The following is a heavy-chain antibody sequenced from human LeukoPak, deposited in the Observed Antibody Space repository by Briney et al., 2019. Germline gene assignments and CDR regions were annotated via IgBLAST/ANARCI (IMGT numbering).Heavy chain of an antibody. CDR2: IYYTGST. CDR3: ARHTYARPFDF. V-gene: IGHV4-39*01. CDR1: GGSISSAYYS. J-gene: IGHJ4*02. D-gene: IGHD6-6*01. Sequence: SETLSLTCTVSGGSISSAYYSWSWIRQPPGKGLEWIGTIYYTGSTYYNPSLKSRVTMSVDTSKNQVSLKMTSVTAADTAVYYCARHTYARPFDFWGQGTLVTVAS.